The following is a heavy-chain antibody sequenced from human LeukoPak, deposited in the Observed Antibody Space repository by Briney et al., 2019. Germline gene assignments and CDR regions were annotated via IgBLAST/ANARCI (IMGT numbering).Heavy chain of an antibody. CDR3: AREYPYYYDRHAFDI. D-gene: IGHD3-22*01. V-gene: IGHV3-48*03. Sequence: PGGSLRLSCAASGFTFSSYEMNWVRQAPGKGLEWVSYISSSGSTIYYADSVKGRFTISRDNAKNSLYLQMNSLRAEDTAVYYCAREYPYYYDRHAFDIWGQGTMVTVSS. J-gene: IGHJ3*02. CDR2: ISSSGSTI. CDR1: GFTFSSYE.